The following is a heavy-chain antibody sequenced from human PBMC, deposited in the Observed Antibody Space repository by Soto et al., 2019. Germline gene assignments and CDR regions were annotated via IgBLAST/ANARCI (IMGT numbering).Heavy chain of an antibody. V-gene: IGHV4-59*01. Sequence: PSETLSLTCTVSGGSIRSYYWTWIRQPPGKGLEWLGYIFYSGCTFYNPSLKSRVTISIHTSKSRFSLQLTSVTAADTAVYYCARGAADTAMVDSWGQGTLVTVSS. D-gene: IGHD5-18*01. CDR2: IFYSGCT. J-gene: IGHJ4*02. CDR3: ARGAADTAMVDS. CDR1: GGSIRSYY.